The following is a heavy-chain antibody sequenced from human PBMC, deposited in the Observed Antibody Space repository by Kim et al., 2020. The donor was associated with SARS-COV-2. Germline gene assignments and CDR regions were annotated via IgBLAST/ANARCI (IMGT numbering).Heavy chain of an antibody. CDR1: GFSFLSHW. CDR2: IKPDGSGE. CDR3: ARHGFNYGLDV. V-gene: IGHV3-7*01. Sequence: GGSLRLSCAASGFSFLSHWMTWVRQTPGKGLEWVANIKPDGSGEDYLDSVKGRFTVSKDNAKNSLYLQMNSLRVEDTAIYYCARHGFNYGLDVWGQGTTGIASS. D-gene: IGHD6-25*01. J-gene: IGHJ6*02.